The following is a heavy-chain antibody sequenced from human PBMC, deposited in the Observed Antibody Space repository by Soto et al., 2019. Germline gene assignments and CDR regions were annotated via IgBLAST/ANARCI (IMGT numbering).Heavy chain of an antibody. CDR3: AVSGSGEFDY. CDR1: GFTFSSYG. J-gene: IGHJ4*02. CDR2: ISYDGSNK. D-gene: IGHD2-8*01. V-gene: IGHV3-30*03. Sequence: QVQLVESGGGVVQPGGSLRLSCAASGFTFSSYGMHWVRQAPGKGLEWVAVISYDGSNKYYADSVKGRFTISRDNSKNTLYLQMNSLRAEDTAVYYCAVSGSGEFDYWGQGTLVTVSS.